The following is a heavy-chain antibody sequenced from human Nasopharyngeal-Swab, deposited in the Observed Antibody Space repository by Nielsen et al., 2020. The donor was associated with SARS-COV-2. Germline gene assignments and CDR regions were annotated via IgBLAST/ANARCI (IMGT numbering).Heavy chain of an antibody. V-gene: IGHV1-8*01. Sequence: ASVKVSCKASGCTFTSYDINWVRQATGHGLEWMGWMNPNSGNTGYAQKFQGRVTITADKSTSTAYMELSSLRSEDTAVYYCARDPESGVVVPAAMREVTPFDYWGQGTLVTVSS. CDR2: MNPNSGNT. CDR1: GCTFTSYD. CDR3: ARDPESGVVVPAAMREVTPFDY. J-gene: IGHJ4*02. D-gene: IGHD2-2*01.